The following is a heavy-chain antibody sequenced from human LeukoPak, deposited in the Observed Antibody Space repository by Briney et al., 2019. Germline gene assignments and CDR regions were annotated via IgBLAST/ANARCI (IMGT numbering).Heavy chain of an antibody. CDR1: GFTFSGSA. D-gene: IGHD5-24*01. J-gene: IGHJ4*02. CDR3: TTGGLQPPYFDY. Sequence: GGSLRLSCAASGFTFSGSAMHWVRQASGKGLEWVGRIRSKANSYATAYAASVKGRFTISRDDSKNTAYLQMNSLKTEDTAVYYCTTGGLQPPYFDYWGQGTLVTVSS. V-gene: IGHV3-73*01. CDR2: IRSKANSYAT.